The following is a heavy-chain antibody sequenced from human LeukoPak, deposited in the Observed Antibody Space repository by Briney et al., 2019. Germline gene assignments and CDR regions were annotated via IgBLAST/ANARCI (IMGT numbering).Heavy chain of an antibody. CDR3: ARDSAPNEYSSGWFHFDY. D-gene: IGHD6-19*01. J-gene: IGHJ4*02. Sequence: PGGSLRLSCAASGFTVSSNYMSWVRQAPGKGLEWVSVIYSGGSTYYADSVKGRFTISRDNSKNTLYLQMNSLRAEDTAVYYCARDSAPNEYSSGWFHFDYWGQGTLVTVSS. V-gene: IGHV3-66*01. CDR2: IYSGGST. CDR1: GFTVSSNY.